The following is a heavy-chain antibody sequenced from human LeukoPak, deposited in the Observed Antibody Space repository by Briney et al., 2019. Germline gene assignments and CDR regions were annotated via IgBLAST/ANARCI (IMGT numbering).Heavy chain of an antibody. Sequence: ASVRVSCKASGYSFTGNYMHWVRQVPGQGFEWMGWINPNTGGTNYAQKFKGRVLMTRDTSISTAYLELSSLKSDDTAVYYCARVGYCSRGVCYNYDYWGQGAQVTVSS. CDR1: GYSFTGNY. J-gene: IGHJ4*02. CDR2: INPNTGGT. D-gene: IGHD2-8*01. CDR3: ARVGYCSRGVCYNYDY. V-gene: IGHV1-2*02.